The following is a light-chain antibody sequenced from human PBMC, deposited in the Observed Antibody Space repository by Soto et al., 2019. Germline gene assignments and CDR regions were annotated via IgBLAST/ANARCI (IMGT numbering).Light chain of an antibody. V-gene: IGLV2-14*01. Sequence: QSALTQPASVSGSPGQSITISCTGTSNNYVSWYQHHPGKAPKVMISDVSNRPSGVSNRFSGSKSGNTASLTISGLQAEDEADYYCSSYTGSSTYVFGTGTQLTVL. CDR2: DVS. CDR1: SNNY. J-gene: IGLJ1*01. CDR3: SSYTGSSTYV.